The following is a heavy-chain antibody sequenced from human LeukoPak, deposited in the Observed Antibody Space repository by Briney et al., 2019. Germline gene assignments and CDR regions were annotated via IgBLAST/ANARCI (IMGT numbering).Heavy chain of an antibody. Sequence: GGSLRLSCAASGFTFSSYVMSWVRQAPGKGLEWVAAISGSGGSTYYADSVKGRFTISRDNSKNTLYLQMNSLRAEDTAVYYCAKVLAIPYDFLGYYFDYWGQGTLVTVSS. CDR1: GFTFSSYV. CDR2: ISGSGGST. J-gene: IGHJ4*02. D-gene: IGHD3-3*01. CDR3: AKVLAIPYDFLGYYFDY. V-gene: IGHV3-23*01.